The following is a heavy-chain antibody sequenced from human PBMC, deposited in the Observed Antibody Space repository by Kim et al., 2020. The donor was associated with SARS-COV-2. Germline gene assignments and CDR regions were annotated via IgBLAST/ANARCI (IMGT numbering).Heavy chain of an antibody. Sequence: GGSLRLSCAASGFTFSSYGMHWVRQAPGKGLEWVAVISYDGSNKYYADSVKGRFTISRDNSKNTLYLQMNSLRAEDTAVFYCAKGGWYGSGSYSDYWGQG. CDR1: GFTFSSYG. J-gene: IGHJ4*02. CDR3: AKGGWYGSGSYSDY. D-gene: IGHD3-10*01. CDR2: ISYDGSNK. V-gene: IGHV3-30*18.